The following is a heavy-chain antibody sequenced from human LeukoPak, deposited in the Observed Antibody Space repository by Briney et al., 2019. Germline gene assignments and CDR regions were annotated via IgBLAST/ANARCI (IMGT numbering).Heavy chain of an antibody. CDR2: ISSSSSYI. CDR3: ARDKTGIAAAGTCDY. Sequence: PGGSLRPSCAASGFTFSSYSMNWVRQAPGKGLEWVSSISSSSSYIYYADSVKGRFTISRDNAKNSLYLQMNSLRAEDTAVYYCARDKTGIAAAGTCDYWGQGTLVTVSS. J-gene: IGHJ4*02. CDR1: GFTFSSYS. D-gene: IGHD6-13*01. V-gene: IGHV3-21*01.